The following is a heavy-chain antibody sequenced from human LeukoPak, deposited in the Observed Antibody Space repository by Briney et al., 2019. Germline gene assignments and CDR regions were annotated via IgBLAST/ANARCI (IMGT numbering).Heavy chain of an antibody. CDR3: AKDPPLYSSSWYFDY. V-gene: IGHV3-30*18. D-gene: IGHD6-13*01. CDR2: ISYDGSNK. J-gene: IGHJ4*02. CDR1: GFTFSSYG. Sequence: GGSLRLSCAASGFTFSSYGMHWVRQAPGKGLEWVAVISYDGSNKYYADSVKGRFTISRDNSKNTLYLQMNSLRAEDTAVYYCAKDPPLYSSSWYFDYWGQGTLVIVSS.